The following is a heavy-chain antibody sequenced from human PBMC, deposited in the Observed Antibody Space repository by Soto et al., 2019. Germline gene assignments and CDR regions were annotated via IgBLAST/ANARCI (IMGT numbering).Heavy chain of an antibody. CDR1: GGSVSSGSYY. CDR2: IYYSGST. V-gene: IGHV4-61*01. D-gene: IGHD3-22*01. Sequence: SETLSLTCTVSGGSVSSGSYYWSWIRQPPGKGLEWIGYIYYSGSTNYNPSLKSRVTISVDTSKNQFSLKLSSVTAADTAVYYCASIDSSGYYAFDYWGQGTLVTVSS. J-gene: IGHJ4*02. CDR3: ASIDSSGYYAFDY.